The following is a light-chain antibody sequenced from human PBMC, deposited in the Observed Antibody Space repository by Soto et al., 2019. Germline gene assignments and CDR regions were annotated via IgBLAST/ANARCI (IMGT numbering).Light chain of an antibody. J-gene: IGLJ3*02. CDR3: SSYEGSNNFWV. CDR2: EVS. Sequence: QSALTQPPSASGSPGQSVTISCTGTRSDVGGYNYVSWYQQHPGKAPKFMIYEVSKRPSGVPNRFSGSKSGNTASLTVSGLQAEDEADYYCSSYEGSNNFWVFGGGTKLTVL. V-gene: IGLV2-8*01. CDR1: RSDVGGYNY.